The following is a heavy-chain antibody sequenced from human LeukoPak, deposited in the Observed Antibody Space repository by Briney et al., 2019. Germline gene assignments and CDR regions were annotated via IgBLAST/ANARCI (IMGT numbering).Heavy chain of an antibody. V-gene: IGHV3-23*01. CDR2: ISSVGFST. Sequence: GGSLRLSCAASGFNFSDAAMTWVRQAPGKGLEWVSLISSVGFSTNYGDSVKGRFTISRDNSKNTVYLQMNSLRDEDTAVYYFAKYIDVSTWGPGTMVSVSS. J-gene: IGHJ3*01. CDR1: GFNFSDAA. D-gene: IGHD5-12*01. CDR3: AKYIDVST.